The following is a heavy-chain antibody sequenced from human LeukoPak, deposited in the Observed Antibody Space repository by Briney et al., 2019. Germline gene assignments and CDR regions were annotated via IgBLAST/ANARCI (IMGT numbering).Heavy chain of an antibody. V-gene: IGHV3-30*04. CDR1: GFSFSSYA. CDR3: ARTFWDKSNGYDYYFDY. CDR2: ISYDGSNK. Sequence: GRSLRLSCAASGFSFSSYAMHWVCQAPGKGLEWVAVISYDGSNKYYADSVKGRFTISRDNSKNTLYLQMNSLRAEDTAVYYCARTFWDKSNGYDYYFDYWGQGSLVTVSS. J-gene: IGHJ4*02. D-gene: IGHD5-12*01.